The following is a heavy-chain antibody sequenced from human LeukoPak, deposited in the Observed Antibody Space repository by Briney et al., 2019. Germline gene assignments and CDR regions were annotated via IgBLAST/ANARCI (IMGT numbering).Heavy chain of an antibody. CDR2: IWYDGSNK. CDR3: AREWVTVFGGFDY. J-gene: IGHJ4*02. V-gene: IGHV3-33*01. CDR1: GFTFSSYG. D-gene: IGHD3-3*01. Sequence: GRSLRLSCAASGFTFSSYGMHWVRQAPGKGLEWVAVIWYDGSNKYYADSVKGRFTISRDNSKNTLYLQMTSLRVEDTAVYYCAREWVTVFGGFDYWGQGTLVTVSS.